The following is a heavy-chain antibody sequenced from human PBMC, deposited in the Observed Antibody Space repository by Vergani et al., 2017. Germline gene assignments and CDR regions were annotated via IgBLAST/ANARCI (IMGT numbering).Heavy chain of an antibody. J-gene: IGHJ5*02. V-gene: IGHV3-23*01. CDR2: ISGSVGST. CDR1: GFTFSSYA. D-gene: IGHD3-3*01. Sequence: EVQLLESGGGLVQPGGSLRLSCAASGFTFSSYAMSWVRQAPGKGLEWVSVISGSVGSTYYADSVKGRFTISRDNSKNTLYLQMNSLRAEDTAIYDCAKDQFWSGYYTQGGSVSWGQGTLGTVSS. CDR3: AKDQFWSGYYTQGGSVS.